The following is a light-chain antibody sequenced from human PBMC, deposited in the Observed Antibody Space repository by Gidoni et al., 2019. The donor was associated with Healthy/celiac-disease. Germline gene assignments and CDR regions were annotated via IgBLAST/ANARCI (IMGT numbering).Light chain of an antibody. Sequence: QPVLTQPPSASASLGASVTLTCTLSSGYSNYKVDWYQQRPGKGPRFVMRVGTGGIVGSKGDGIPDRFSVLGSGLNRYLTIKNIQEEDESDYHCGADHGSGAKVFGTGTKVTVL. CDR2: VGTGGIVG. CDR1: SGYSNYK. CDR3: GADHGSGAKV. J-gene: IGLJ1*01. V-gene: IGLV9-49*01.